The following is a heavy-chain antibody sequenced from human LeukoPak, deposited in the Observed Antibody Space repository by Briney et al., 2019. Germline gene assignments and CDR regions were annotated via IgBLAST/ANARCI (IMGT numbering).Heavy chain of an antibody. D-gene: IGHD3-9*01. V-gene: IGHV1-18*01. CDR2: ISAYNGNT. CDR3: ATHLYYDILTGYYTERYWFDP. J-gene: IGHJ5*02. Sequence: ASVKVSCTASGYTFTSYGISWVRQAPGQGLEWMGWISAYNGNTNYAQKLQGRVTMTTDTSTSTAYMELRSLRSDDTAVYYCATHLYYDILTGYYTERYWFDPWGQGTLVTVSS. CDR1: GYTFTSYG.